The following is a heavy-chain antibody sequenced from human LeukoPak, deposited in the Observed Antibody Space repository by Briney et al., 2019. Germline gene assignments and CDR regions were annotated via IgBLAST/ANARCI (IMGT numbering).Heavy chain of an antibody. Sequence: SETLSLTCTVSGGSISSGGYYWSWIRQHPGKGREWIGYIYYSGSTYYNPSLKSRVTISVDTSKNQFSLKLSSVTAADTAVYYCARLIPEYCSGGSCYWYFDLWGRGTLVTVSS. D-gene: IGHD2-15*01. J-gene: IGHJ2*01. CDR2: IYYSGST. CDR3: ARLIPEYCSGGSCYWYFDL. V-gene: IGHV4-31*03. CDR1: GGSISSGGYY.